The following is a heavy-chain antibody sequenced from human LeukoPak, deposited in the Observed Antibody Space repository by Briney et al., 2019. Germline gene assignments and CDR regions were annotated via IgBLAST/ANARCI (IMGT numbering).Heavy chain of an antibody. J-gene: IGHJ4*02. CDR1: GFTFSSYA. V-gene: IGHV3-30*04. CDR3: ARPLLIAAAGTRFPDY. CDR2: ISYDGSNK. D-gene: IGHD6-13*01. Sequence: GRSLRLSCAASGFTFSSYAMHSVRQAPGKGLEWVAVISYDGSNKYYADSVKGRFTISRDNSKNTLYLQMNSLRAEDTAVYYCARPLLIAAAGTRFPDYWGQGTLVTVSS.